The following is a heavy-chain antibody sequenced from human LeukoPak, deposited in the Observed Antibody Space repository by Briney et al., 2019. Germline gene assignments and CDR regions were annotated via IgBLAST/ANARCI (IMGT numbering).Heavy chain of an antibody. V-gene: IGHV3-7*01. CDR3: VKDRTGTYTLDY. Sequence: GGSLRLSCAASGFTFSTYWMTWVRQAPGKGLEWVANIKQDGSEEYYVDSVKGRFTISRDNSKNTLNLQMNSLRAEDTAVYYCVKDRTGTYTLDYWGQGTLVTVSS. J-gene: IGHJ4*02. CDR1: GFTFSTYW. D-gene: IGHD3-10*01. CDR2: IKQDGSEE.